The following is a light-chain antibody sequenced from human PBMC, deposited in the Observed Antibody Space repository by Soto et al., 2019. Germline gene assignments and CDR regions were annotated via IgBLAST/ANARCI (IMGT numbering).Light chain of an antibody. CDR1: QSVSSSS. CDR2: GAS. V-gene: IGKV3-20*01. J-gene: IGKJ5*01. CDR3: QDSVTPPST. Sequence: SRSVGAVSLKQGKKVTILCLASQSVSSSSLAWYLQKPGQTPRLLIYGASSRASVPPDRISGGGSAAHFPLIISLLQAEEGARYCCQDSVTPPSTFGQGTRLEI.